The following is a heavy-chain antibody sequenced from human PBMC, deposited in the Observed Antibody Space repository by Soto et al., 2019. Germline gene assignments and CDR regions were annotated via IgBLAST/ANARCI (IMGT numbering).Heavy chain of an antibody. J-gene: IGHJ6*02. V-gene: IGHV1-69*13. Sequence: SVKVSCKASGGTFSSYAISWVRQAPGQGLEWMGGIIPIFGTANYAQKFQGRVTITADESTSTAYMELSSLRSEDTAVYYCAREIQRGYSYGPYYYYYYGMDVWGQGTTVTVSS. D-gene: IGHD5-18*01. CDR2: IIPIFGTA. CDR3: AREIQRGYSYGPYYYYYYGMDV. CDR1: GGTFSSYA.